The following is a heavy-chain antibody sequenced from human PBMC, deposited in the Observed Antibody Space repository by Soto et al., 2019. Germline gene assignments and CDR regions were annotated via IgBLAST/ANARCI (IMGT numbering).Heavy chain of an antibody. CDR2: IHHSGST. J-gene: IGHJ4*02. CDR1: GASISSTSSGDW. CDR3: AKMVGAPLVAY. V-gene: IGHV4-4*02. Sequence: QVQLQESGPGLVKPSGTLSLTCTVSGASISSTSSGDWWSWVRQPPGKGLEWIGEIHHSGSTNYNPPSRGRFTMSVDKSKNQSPLRLGSVPAADTAVYSCAKMVGAPLVAYWGQGTLVTFSS. D-gene: IGHD1-26*01.